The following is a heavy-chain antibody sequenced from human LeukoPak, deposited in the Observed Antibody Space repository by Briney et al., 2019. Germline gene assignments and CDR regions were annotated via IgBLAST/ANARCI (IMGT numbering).Heavy chain of an antibody. Sequence: SETLSLTCAVYGVSFSGYYWSWIRQPPGKGLEWIGEINHSGSTNYNPSLKSRVTISVDTSKNQFSLKLSSVTAADTAVYYCARGRRSDSSSPPYYYGMDVWGQGTTVTVSS. CDR2: INHSGST. CDR3: ARGRRSDSSSPPYYYGMDV. CDR1: GVSFSGYY. J-gene: IGHJ6*02. D-gene: IGHD6-13*01. V-gene: IGHV4-34*01.